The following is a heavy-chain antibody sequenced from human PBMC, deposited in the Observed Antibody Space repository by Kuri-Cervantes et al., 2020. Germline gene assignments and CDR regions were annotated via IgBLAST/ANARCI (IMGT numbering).Heavy chain of an antibody. J-gene: IGHJ4*02. CDR2: IWYDGSNK. CDR1: GFTFSSYA. V-gene: IGHV3-33*08. D-gene: IGHD2-15*01. CDR3: AREGSGGRTQVDY. Sequence: GGSLRLSCAASGFTFSSYAMHWVRQAPGKGLEWVAVIWYDGSNKYYADSVKGRFTISRDNSKNTLYLQMNSLRAEDTAVYYCAREGSGGRTQVDYWGQGTLVTVSS.